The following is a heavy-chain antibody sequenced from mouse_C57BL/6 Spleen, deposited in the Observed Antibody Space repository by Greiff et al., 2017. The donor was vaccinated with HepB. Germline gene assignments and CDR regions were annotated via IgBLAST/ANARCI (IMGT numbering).Heavy chain of an antibody. CDR3: TTRPRY. CDR2: IDPETGGT. D-gene: IGHD1-2*01. Sequence: QVHVKQSGAELVRPGASVTLSCKASGYTFTDYEMHWVKQTPVHGLEWIGAIDPETGGTAYNQKFKGKAILTADKSSSTAYMELRSLTSEDSAVYYWTTRPRYWGQGTSVTVSS. CDR1: GYTFTDYE. J-gene: IGHJ4*01. V-gene: IGHV1-15*01.